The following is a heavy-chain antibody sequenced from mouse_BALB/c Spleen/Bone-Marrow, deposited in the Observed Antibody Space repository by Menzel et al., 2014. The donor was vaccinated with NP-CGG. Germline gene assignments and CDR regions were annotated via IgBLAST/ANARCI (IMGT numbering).Heavy chain of an antibody. CDR1: GFNIKDTY. D-gene: IGHD4-1*01. CDR2: IDPAYGNT. J-gene: IGHJ4*01. V-gene: IGHV14-3*02. CDR3: ARWEYYAMDY. Sequence: EVQLQQSGAELVKPGASVKLSRTASGFNIKDTYMHWVKQRPEQGLEWIGRIDPAYGNTKYDPKFQGKATITADTSSNTAYLQLSSLTSEDTAVYYCARWEYYAMDYWGQGTSVTVSS.